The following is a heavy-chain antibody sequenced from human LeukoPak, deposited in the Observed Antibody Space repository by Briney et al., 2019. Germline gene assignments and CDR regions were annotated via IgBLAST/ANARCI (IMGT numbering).Heavy chain of an antibody. CDR2: MNPNSGNT. CDR1: GYTFTSYD. D-gene: IGHD1-26*01. CDR3: ARGSYYDTNWFDP. J-gene: IGHJ5*02. Sequence: ASVKVSCKASGYTFTSYDINWVRQATGQGLEWMRWMNPNSGNTGYAQKFQGRVTMTRNTSISTAYMELSSLRSEDTAVYYCARGSYYDTNWFDPWGQGTLVTVSS. V-gene: IGHV1-8*01.